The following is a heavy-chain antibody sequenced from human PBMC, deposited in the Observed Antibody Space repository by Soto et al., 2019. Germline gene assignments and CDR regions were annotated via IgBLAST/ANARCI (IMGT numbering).Heavy chain of an antibody. CDR2: ITAYNGNT. V-gene: IGHV1-18*01. D-gene: IGHD1-26*01. J-gene: IGHJ4*02. CDR3: ARGRGRNRWALSLDY. CDR1: GYTFNNFG. Sequence: QVQLVQSGGEVKNPGASVKVSCKASGYTFNNFGVSWVRQAPGQGLEWMGWITAYNGNTNYPQKLQGRVTMTTDTSTNTGDMELRRLRSEDTAVYYCARGRGRNRWALSLDYWGQGTLVTVSS.